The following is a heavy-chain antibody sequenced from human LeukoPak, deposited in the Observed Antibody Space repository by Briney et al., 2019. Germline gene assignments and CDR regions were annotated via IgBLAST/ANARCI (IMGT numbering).Heavy chain of an antibody. CDR3: ARHYRPGYCSGGSCYYYYYMDV. V-gene: IGHV4-34*01. J-gene: IGHJ6*03. CDR2: INHSGST. D-gene: IGHD2-15*01. Sequence: SETLSLTCAVYGGSFSGYYWSWICQPPGKGLEWIGEINHSGSTNYNPSLKSRVTISVDTSKNQFSLKLSSVTAADTAVYYCARHYRPGYCSGGSCYYYYYMDVWGKGTTVTISS. CDR1: GGSFSGYY.